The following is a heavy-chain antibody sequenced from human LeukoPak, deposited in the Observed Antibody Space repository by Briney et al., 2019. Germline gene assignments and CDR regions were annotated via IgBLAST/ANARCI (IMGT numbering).Heavy chain of an antibody. J-gene: IGHJ4*02. Sequence: GGSLRLSCAASGFTVINNYMSWARQAPGKGLEWVSVIYSGGSTYYADSVKGRFTISRDNSKNTLYLQMNSLRAEDAAVYYCARGTVATLFDYWGQGTLVTVSS. D-gene: IGHD5-12*01. CDR2: IYSGGST. CDR3: ARGTVATLFDY. CDR1: GFTVINNY. V-gene: IGHV3-53*01.